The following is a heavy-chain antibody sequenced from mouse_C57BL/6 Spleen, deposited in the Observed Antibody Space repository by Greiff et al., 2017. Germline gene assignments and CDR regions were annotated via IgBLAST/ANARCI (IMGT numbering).Heavy chain of an antibody. Sequence: EVKVEESGGGLVKPGGSLKLSCAASGFTFSSYAMSWVRQTPEKRLAWVATISDGGSYTYYPDNVKGRFTISRDNAKNIRYLQMSHLKSEDTPLYYCARDDYWGQGTTLTVSS. J-gene: IGHJ2*01. CDR3: ARDDY. V-gene: IGHV5-4*01. CDR1: GFTFSSYA. CDR2: ISDGGSYT.